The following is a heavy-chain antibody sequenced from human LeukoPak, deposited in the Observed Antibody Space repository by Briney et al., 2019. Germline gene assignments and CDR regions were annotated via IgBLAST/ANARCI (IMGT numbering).Heavy chain of an antibody. V-gene: IGHV3-23*01. J-gene: IGHJ4*02. CDR1: GFTYTSYA. CDR2: ISGSGDTT. CDR3: AKDYCTITNCSFDS. D-gene: IGHD2-2*01. Sequence: GGSLRLSCAASGFTYTSYAMSWVRQAPGKGLEWVSGISGSGDTTYYADSVKGRFTISIDNSNNTLYLQMNILRAGDTAVYYCAKDYCTITNCSFDSWGQGTLVTVSS.